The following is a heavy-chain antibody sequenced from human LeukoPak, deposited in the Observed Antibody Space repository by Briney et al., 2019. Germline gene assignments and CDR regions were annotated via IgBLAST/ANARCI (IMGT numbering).Heavy chain of an antibody. CDR2: IKQDGSEK. Sequence: AGGSLRLSCAASGFTFSDYWMTWVRQAPGKGLEWVANIKQDGSEKNHVDSVKGRFTISRDNAENSLYVQMNSLRAEDTAVYYCARVSRYYDILTDYHPSYYFDFWGQGTPVTVSS. J-gene: IGHJ4*02. CDR3: ARVSRYYDILTDYHPSYYFDF. V-gene: IGHV3-7*05. D-gene: IGHD3-9*01. CDR1: GFTFSDYW.